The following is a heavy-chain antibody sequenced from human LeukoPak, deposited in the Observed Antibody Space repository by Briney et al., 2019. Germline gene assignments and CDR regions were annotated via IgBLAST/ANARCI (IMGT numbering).Heavy chain of an antibody. CDR1: GGSISSGGYY. CDR3: ARAQPYYYDSSGYLGSAFDI. D-gene: IGHD3-22*01. J-gene: IGHJ3*02. Sequence: KPSETLSLTCTVSGGSISSGGYYWSWIRQHPGKGLEWIGYIYYSGGTYYNPSLKSRVTISVDTSKNQFSLKLSSVTAADTAVYYCARAQPYYYDSSGYLGSAFDIWGQWTMVTVSS. CDR2: IYYSGGT. V-gene: IGHV4-31*03.